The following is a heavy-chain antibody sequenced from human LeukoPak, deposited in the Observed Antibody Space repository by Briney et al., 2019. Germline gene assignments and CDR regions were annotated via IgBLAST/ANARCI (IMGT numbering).Heavy chain of an antibody. D-gene: IGHD6-6*01. V-gene: IGHV4-61*01. J-gene: IGHJ4*02. Sequence: PSETLSLTCTVSGGSVSSGSYYWSWIRQPPGKGLEWIGYIYYSGSTNYNPSLKSRVTISVDTSKNQFSLKLSSVTAADTAVYYCARNKREYSSSSGSFDYWGQGTLVTVSS. CDR1: GGSVSSGSYY. CDR3: ARNKREYSSSSGSFDY. CDR2: IYYSGST.